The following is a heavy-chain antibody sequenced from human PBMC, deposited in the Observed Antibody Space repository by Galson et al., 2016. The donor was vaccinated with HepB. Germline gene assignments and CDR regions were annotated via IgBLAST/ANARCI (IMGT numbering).Heavy chain of an antibody. CDR1: GFSFSSYG. CDR2: IWYDGNNK. J-gene: IGHJ4*02. V-gene: IGHV3-33*01. CDR3: AREGVALAGTFDY. Sequence: SLRLSCAASGFSFSSYGMNWVRQAPGKGLEWVAVIWYDGNNKYYADSVKGRFTISRDNSKNTLYLQMNSLRAEDTAAYYCAREGVALAGTFDYWGQGTLVTVSS. D-gene: IGHD6-13*01.